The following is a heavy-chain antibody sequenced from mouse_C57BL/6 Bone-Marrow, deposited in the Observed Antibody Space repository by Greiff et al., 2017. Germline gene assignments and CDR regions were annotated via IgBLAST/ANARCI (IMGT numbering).Heavy chain of an antibody. CDR2: IRSKSSNYAT. J-gene: IGHJ4*01. CDR3: GGRGAMDY. V-gene: IGHV10-3*01. CDR1: GFTFNTYA. Sequence: EVQRVESGGGLVQPKGSLKLSCAASGFTFNTYAMHWVRQAPGKGLEWVARIRSKSSNYATYYADSVKDRLTISRDDSQSMLYLQMNNLKTEDTAWYYCGGRGAMDYWGQGTSVTVSS.